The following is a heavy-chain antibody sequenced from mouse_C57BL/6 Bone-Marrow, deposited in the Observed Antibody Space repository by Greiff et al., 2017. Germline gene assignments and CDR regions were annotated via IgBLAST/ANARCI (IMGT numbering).Heavy chain of an antibody. CDR3: ARPYYSNYWYFDV. CDR1: GYTFTSYW. Sequence: QVQLQQPGAELVKPGASVKMSCKASGYTFTSYWITWVKQRPGQGLEWIGDIYPGSGSTNYNEKFKSKDTLTVDTSASTAYMQLSSLTSENSAFYCWARPYYSNYWYFDVGGTGTTVSVSS. D-gene: IGHD2-5*01. V-gene: IGHV1-55*01. CDR2: IYPGSGST. J-gene: IGHJ1*03.